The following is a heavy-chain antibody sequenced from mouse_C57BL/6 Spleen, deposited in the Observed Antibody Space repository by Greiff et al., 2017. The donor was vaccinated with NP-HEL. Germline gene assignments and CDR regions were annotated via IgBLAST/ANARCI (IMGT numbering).Heavy chain of an antibody. V-gene: IGHV1-19*01. CDR1: GYTFTDYY. CDR3: ARWGTTVVATDYYAMDY. J-gene: IGHJ4*01. CDR2: INPYNGGT. Sequence: VQLQQSGPVLVKPGASVKMSCKASGYTFTDYYMKWVKQSHGKSLEWIGVINPYNGGTSYNQKFKGKATLTVDKSSSTAYMELNSLTSEDSAVYYCARWGTTVVATDYYAMDYWGQGTSVTVSS. D-gene: IGHD1-1*01.